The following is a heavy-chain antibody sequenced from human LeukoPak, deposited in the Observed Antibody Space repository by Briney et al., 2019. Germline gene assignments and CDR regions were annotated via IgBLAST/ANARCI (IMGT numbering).Heavy chain of an antibody. D-gene: IGHD3-22*01. CDR2: IRSKANSYAT. J-gene: IGHJ4*02. V-gene: IGHV3-73*01. CDR1: GFTFSGSA. CDR3: TRLMSYYDSSGYEFDY. Sequence: PGGSLRLSCAASGFTFSGSAMHWVRQASGKGLEWVGRIRSKANSYATAYAASVKGRFTISRDDSKNTAYLQMNSLKTEDTAVYYCTRLMSYYDSSGYEFDYWGQGTLVTVSS.